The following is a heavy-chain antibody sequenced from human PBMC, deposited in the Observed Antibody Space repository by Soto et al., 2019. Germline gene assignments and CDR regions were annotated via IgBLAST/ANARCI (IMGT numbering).Heavy chain of an antibody. V-gene: IGHV4-34*01. CDR2: INHSGST. D-gene: IGHD5-12*01. J-gene: IGHJ5*02. Sequence: QVQLQQWGAGLLKPSEILSLTCAVYGGSFSGYYWSWIRQPPGKGLEWIGEINHSGSTNYNPPLKSRVTISVDTSKNQFSLKLSSVTAADTAVYYCARGGYSGSPGGFDPWGQGTLVTVSS. CDR3: ARGGYSGSPGGFDP. CDR1: GGSFSGYY.